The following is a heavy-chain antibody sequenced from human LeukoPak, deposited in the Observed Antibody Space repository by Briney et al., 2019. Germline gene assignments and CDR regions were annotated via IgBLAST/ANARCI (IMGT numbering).Heavy chain of an antibody. J-gene: IGHJ2*01. CDR3: ARVLWFGESHFYFDL. CDR1: GYSISSGYY. V-gene: IGHV4-38-2*02. D-gene: IGHD3-10*01. CDR2: IYQTGST. Sequence: KPSETLSLTCTVSGYSISSGYYWGWIRQPPGKGLEWIGNIYQTGSTYYNPSLKSRVTISVDTSKNQFSLKLSSVTAADTAVYYCARVLWFGESHFYFDLWGRGTLVTVSS.